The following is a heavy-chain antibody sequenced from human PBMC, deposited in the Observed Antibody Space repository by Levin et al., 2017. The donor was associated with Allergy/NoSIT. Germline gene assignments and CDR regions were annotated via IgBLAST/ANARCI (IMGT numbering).Heavy chain of an antibody. D-gene: IGHD6-13*01. CDR1: GFTFSSYA. CDR2: ISYDGSNK. Sequence: GGSLRLSCAASGFTFSSYAMHWVRQAPGKGLEWVAVISYDGSNKYYADSVKGRFTISRDNSKNTLYLQMNSLRAEDTAVYYCARDRPGIAAAGPFDYWGQGTLVTVSS. J-gene: IGHJ4*02. CDR3: ARDRPGIAAAGPFDY. V-gene: IGHV3-30-3*01.